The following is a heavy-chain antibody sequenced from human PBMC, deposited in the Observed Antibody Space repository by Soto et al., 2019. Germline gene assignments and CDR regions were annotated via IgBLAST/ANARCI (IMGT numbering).Heavy chain of an antibody. D-gene: IGHD2-2*01. CDR3: AKVRVGCSSTSCYGFDY. CDR2: ISGSGGST. V-gene: IGHV3-23*01. J-gene: IGHJ4*02. CDR1: GFTVSSYA. Sequence: EVQLLESGGGLVQPGGSLRLSCAASGFTVSSYAMSWVRQAPGKGLEWVSAISGSGGSTYYADSVKGRFTISRDKSKNTLYLQMNSLRAEDTAVYYCAKVRVGCSSTSCYGFDYWGQGTLVTVSS.